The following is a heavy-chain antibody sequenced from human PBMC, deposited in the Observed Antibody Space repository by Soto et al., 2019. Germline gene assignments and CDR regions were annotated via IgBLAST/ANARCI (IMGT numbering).Heavy chain of an antibody. CDR3: ARLAVYCCGGSCSYYFDY. V-gene: IGHV4-39*01. J-gene: IGHJ4*02. Sequence: QLQLQESGPGLVKPSETLSLTCTVSGGSISSSSYYWGWIRQPPGKGLEWIGSIYYSGSTYYNPSLNSRVTIAVDTSKNLFSLKPRSVTAADTAVYYRARLAVYCCGGSCSYYFDYWGQGTLVTVSS. CDR1: GGSISSSSYY. CDR2: IYYSGST. D-gene: IGHD2-15*01.